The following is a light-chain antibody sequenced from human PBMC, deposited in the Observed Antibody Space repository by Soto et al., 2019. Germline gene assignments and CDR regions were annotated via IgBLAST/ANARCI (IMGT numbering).Light chain of an antibody. V-gene: IGKV1-9*01. J-gene: IGKJ4*01. Sequence: DIQLTQSPSFLSASVGVRVTMTCRASLGISGYLAWYQQKPGKVPRLLIYSASSLQSGVPSRFSGSGSGTEFTLTISSLQPEDFASYYCQQLDRYPFTFGGGTKVEI. CDR1: LGISGY. CDR3: QQLDRYPFT. CDR2: SAS.